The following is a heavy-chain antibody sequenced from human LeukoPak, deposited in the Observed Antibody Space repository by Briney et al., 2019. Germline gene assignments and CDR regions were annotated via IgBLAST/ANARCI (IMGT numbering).Heavy chain of an antibody. CDR1: GVSLSGYY. D-gene: IGHD5-24*01. CDR2: IKERERT. V-gene: IGHV4-34*01. CDR3: AREGLRNVHNPLGY. Sequence: SETLSLTCAVYGVSLSGYYWTWIRQPPGKGLEWIGEIKERERTNYNPSLKSRVTISIDTSKNQFSLKLTSVTAADTAVYYCAREGLRNVHNPLGYWGQGTLVTVPS. J-gene: IGHJ4*02.